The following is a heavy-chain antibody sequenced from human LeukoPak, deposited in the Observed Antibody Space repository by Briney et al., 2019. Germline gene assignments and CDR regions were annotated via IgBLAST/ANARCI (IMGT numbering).Heavy chain of an antibody. CDR1: GYSLSTYD. Sequence: ASVKVSYKASGYSLSTYDINWVRQAPGQGLEWLGWMRPKKSDTGYARKFQGRVTLTWNISTDTAFMELNSLTPEDTAVYFCAGGPPEDTSSGYWGQGTLVTVSS. V-gene: IGHV1-8*01. J-gene: IGHJ4*02. D-gene: IGHD2-15*01. CDR3: AGGPPEDTSSGY. CDR2: MRPKKSDT.